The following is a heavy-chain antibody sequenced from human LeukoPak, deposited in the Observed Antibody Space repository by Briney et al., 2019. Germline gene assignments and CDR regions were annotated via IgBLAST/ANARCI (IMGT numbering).Heavy chain of an antibody. CDR3: ARVGLARAY. CDR2: INHSGST. J-gene: IGHJ4*02. CDR1: GGSISSGGYY. V-gene: IGHV4-34*01. Sequence: SETLSLTCAVSGGSISSGGYYWSWIRQPPGKGLEWIGEINHSGSTNYNPSLKSRVTISVDTSKNQFSLKLSSVTAADTAVYYCARVGLARAYWGQGTLVTVSS. D-gene: IGHD6-19*01.